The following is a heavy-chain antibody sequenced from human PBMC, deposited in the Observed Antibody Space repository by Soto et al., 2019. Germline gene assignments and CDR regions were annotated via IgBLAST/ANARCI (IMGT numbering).Heavy chain of an antibody. CDR1: GYTFTSYY. V-gene: IGHV1-2*02. D-gene: IGHD3-22*01. CDR3: ARVQYYYETKGPNDY. CDR2: INPNNGDT. Sequence: ASVKVSCKASGYTFTSYYIRWVRQAPGQGLEWMGWINPNNGDTKYVQKFQGRLTMTRDTSISKAYMELNRLRSDDTAVYYCARVQYYYETKGPNDYWGQGTLVTVSS. J-gene: IGHJ4*02.